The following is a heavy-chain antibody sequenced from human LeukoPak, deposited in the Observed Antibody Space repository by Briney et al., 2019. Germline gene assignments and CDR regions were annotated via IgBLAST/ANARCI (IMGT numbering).Heavy chain of an antibody. CDR3: ASAREYCGSAECYEYFQH. CDR2: IYSGGST. Sequence: GGSLRLSCAASGFTVSNNYMSWVRQAPGKGLEWVSIIYSGGSTYYADSVNGRFTISRDNSRNTLLLQMNSLRAEDTALYYCASAREYCGSAECYEYFQHWGQGTLVTVSS. V-gene: IGHV3-53*01. J-gene: IGHJ1*01. D-gene: IGHD2-21*01. CDR1: GFTVSNNY.